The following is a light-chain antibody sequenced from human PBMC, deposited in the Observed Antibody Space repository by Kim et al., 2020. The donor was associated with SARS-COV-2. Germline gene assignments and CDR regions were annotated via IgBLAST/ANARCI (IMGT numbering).Light chain of an antibody. Sequence: PGQSVTISCTGTSSDVGGYNYVSWYQQHPGKAPKLMIYDVSKRPSGVPDRFSGSKSGNTASLTISGLQAEDEADYYCCSYAGKSRVFGGGTKVTVL. CDR2: DVS. J-gene: IGLJ3*02. CDR3: CSYAGKSRV. CDR1: SSDVGGYNY. V-gene: IGLV2-11*01.